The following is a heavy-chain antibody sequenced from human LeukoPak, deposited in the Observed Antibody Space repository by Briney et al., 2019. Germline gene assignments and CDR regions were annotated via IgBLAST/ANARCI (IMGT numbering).Heavy chain of an antibody. D-gene: IGHD3-16*01. Sequence: SETLSLTCTVSGGSISSGDYYWSWIRQPPGKGLEWIGYIYYSGSTYYNPSLKSRVTISVDTSKNQFSLKLSSVTAADTAVYYCARGQIRGLGGNLGDWGRGTPVTVSS. J-gene: IGHJ4*02. CDR2: IYYSGST. CDR3: ARGQIRGLGGNLGD. V-gene: IGHV4-30-4*01. CDR1: GGSISSGDYY.